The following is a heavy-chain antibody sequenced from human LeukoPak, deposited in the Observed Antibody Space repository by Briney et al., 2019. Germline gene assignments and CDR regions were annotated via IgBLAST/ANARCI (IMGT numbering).Heavy chain of an antibody. CDR2: IYTSGST. V-gene: IGHV4-4*07. CDR3: ARTRMAGTWGWFDP. J-gene: IGHJ5*02. Sequence: SETLSLTCTVSGGSISSYYWSWIRQPAGKGLEWIGRIYTSGSTNYNPSLKSRVTMSVDTSKNQFSLKLSSVTAADTAVYYCARTRMAGTWGWFDPWGQGTLVTVSS. D-gene: IGHD6-19*01. CDR1: GGSISSYY.